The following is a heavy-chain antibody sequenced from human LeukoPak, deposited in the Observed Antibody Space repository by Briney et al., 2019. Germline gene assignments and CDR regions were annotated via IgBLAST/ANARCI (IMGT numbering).Heavy chain of an antibody. CDR1: GGSFSGYY. CDR2: INHSGST. D-gene: IGHD1-26*01. V-gene: IGHV4-34*01. CDR3: ARVASGSYLSWYFDL. Sequence: SETLSLTCAVYGGSFSGYYWSWIRQPPGKGLEWIGEINHSGSTNYNPSLKSRVTISVDTSKNQFSLKLSSVTAADTAVYYCARVASGSYLSWYFDLWGRGTLVTVSS. J-gene: IGHJ2*01.